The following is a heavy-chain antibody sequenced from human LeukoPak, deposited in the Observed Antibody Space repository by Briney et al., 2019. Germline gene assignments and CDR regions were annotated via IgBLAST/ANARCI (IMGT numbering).Heavy chain of an antibody. D-gene: IGHD3-3*01. CDR2: ISSSGSTI. CDR1: GFTFSDYY. Sequence: GGSLRLSCAASGFTFSDYYMSWIRQAPGKGLEWVSYISSSGSTIYYADSVKGRFTISRDNAKNSLYLQMNSLRAEDTAVYYCARGHLEWLLDRYFDLWGRGTLVTVSS. J-gene: IGHJ2*01. V-gene: IGHV3-11*04. CDR3: ARGHLEWLLDRYFDL.